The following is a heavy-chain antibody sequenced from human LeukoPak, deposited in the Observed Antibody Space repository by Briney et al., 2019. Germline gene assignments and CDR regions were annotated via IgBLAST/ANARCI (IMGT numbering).Heavy chain of an antibody. V-gene: IGHV1-2*02. CDR2: INPNSGGT. Sequence: ASVKVSCKASGYTFNAHFIHWVRQAPGQGLEWMGWINPNSGGTNYAQKFQGRVTMTRDTSISTAYMELSRLRSDDTAVYYCARWGVAEMATILDYWGQGTLVTVSS. J-gene: IGHJ4*02. D-gene: IGHD5-24*01. CDR1: GYTFNAHF. CDR3: ARWGVAEMATILDY.